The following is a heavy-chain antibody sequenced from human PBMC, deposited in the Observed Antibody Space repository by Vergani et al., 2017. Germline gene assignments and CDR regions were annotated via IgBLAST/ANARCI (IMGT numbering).Heavy chain of an antibody. CDR2: IYSGGST. J-gene: IGHJ6*02. CDR1: GFTVSSNY. D-gene: IGHD1-26*01. CDR3: ARNSGYDYGMDV. Sequence: EVQLVETGGGLIQPGGSLRLSCAASGFTVSSNYMSWVRQAPGKGLEWVSVIYSGGSTYYADSVKGRFTISRDKSKNTLYLQMNSLRAEDTAVYYCARNSGYDYGMDVWGQGTTVTVSS. V-gene: IGHV3-53*02.